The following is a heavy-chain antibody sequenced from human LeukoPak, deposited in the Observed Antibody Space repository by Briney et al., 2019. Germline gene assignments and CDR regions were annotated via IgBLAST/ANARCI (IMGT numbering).Heavy chain of an antibody. V-gene: IGHV3-48*02. CDR2: ISSGSSTI. CDR3: ARENIVVVTAIRDAFDI. J-gene: IGHJ3*02. D-gene: IGHD2-21*02. Sequence: GGSLRLSCAASGFMFRSYSMNWVRQAPGKGLEWVSYISSGSSTIYYADSVKGRFTISRDNAKNSLCLQMNSLRDEDTAVYYCARENIVVVTAIRDAFDIWGQGTMVTVSS. CDR1: GFMFRSYS.